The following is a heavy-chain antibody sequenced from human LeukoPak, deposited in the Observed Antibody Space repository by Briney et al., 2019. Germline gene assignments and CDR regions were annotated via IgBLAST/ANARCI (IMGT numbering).Heavy chain of an antibody. CDR3: ARWSDSSGYYNADYFQH. D-gene: IGHD3-22*01. Sequence: ASVKVSCKVSGDTLTELSMHWVRQAPGKGLEWMGGFDPDDGETIYEQKFQGRVTMTEDTSTDTDYMELSSLRSEDTAVYYCARWSDSSGYYNADYFQHWGQGTLVTLS. V-gene: IGHV1-24*01. CDR2: FDPDDGET. CDR1: GDTLTELS. J-gene: IGHJ1*01.